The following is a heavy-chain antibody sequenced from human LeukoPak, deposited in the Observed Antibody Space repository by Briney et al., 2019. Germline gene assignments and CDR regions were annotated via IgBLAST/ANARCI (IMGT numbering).Heavy chain of an antibody. V-gene: IGHV3-23*01. CDR1: GFTFTSFA. CDR2: NSGSGRST. CDR3: ARDLSVTAKFDY. Sequence: GGSLRLSCGASGFTFTSFAMSWVRQAPGKGLEWVSANSGSGRSTFYADSVKGRFTISRDNSKNTLYLQMSSLTAEDTAVYYCARDLSVTAKFDYWGQGTLVTVSS. J-gene: IGHJ4*02. D-gene: IGHD5-18*01.